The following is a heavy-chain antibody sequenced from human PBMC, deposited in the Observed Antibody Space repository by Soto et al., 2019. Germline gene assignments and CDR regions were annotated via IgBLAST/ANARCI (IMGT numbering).Heavy chain of an antibody. Sequence: PSETLSLTCAVYGGSFSGYYWSWIRQPPGKGLEWIGEINHSGSTNYNPSLKSRVTISVDTSKNQFSLKLSSVTAADTAVYYCARELPGIAVAGIGDYYYYYMDVWGKGTTVTVSS. D-gene: IGHD6-19*01. CDR1: GGSFSGYY. J-gene: IGHJ6*03. CDR3: ARELPGIAVAGIGDYYYYYMDV. CDR2: INHSGST. V-gene: IGHV4-34*01.